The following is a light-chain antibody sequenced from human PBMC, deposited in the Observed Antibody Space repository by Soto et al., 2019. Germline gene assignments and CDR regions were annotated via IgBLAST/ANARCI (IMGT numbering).Light chain of an antibody. CDR2: EVS. Sequence: QSALTQPASVSGSPGQSITISCAGTSSDVGSSNYVSWYQQHPGKAPKLMIYEVSNRPSGVSNRFSGSKSGNTASLTISGLQAEDEADYYCSSYTSSSTLVFGGGTQLTVL. J-gene: IGLJ3*02. CDR1: SSDVGSSNY. V-gene: IGLV2-14*01. CDR3: SSYTSSSTLV.